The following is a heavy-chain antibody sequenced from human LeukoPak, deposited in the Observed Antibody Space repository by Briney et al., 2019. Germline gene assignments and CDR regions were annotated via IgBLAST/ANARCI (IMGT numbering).Heavy chain of an antibody. CDR3: ARGGSYYSHYYYYGMDV. J-gene: IGHJ6*02. D-gene: IGHD3-10*01. Sequence: ASVKVSCKASGYTFTSYAMNWVRQDPGQGLEWMGWINTNTGNPTYAQGFTGRFVFSLDTSVSTAYLQISSLKAEDTAVYYCARGGSYYSHYYYYGMDVWGQGTTVTVSS. V-gene: IGHV7-4-1*02. CDR2: INTNTGNP. CDR1: GYTFTSYA.